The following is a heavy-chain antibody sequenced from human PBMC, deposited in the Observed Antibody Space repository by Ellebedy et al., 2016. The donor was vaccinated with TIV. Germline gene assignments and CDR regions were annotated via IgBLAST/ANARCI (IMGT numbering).Heavy chain of an antibody. Sequence: SGPTLVKPTQTLRLTCIFSGFSLNTSGMCVSWIRQPPGKALEWLARIDWDDEKYYSTSLKTRLSISKDTSNNQVVLTITNMDPVDTATYYCARHTPMDPFDFWGQGTLVTVSS. D-gene: IGHD5-18*01. CDR3: ARHTPMDPFDF. V-gene: IGHV2-70*11. J-gene: IGHJ4*02. CDR1: GFSLNTSGMC. CDR2: IDWDDEK.